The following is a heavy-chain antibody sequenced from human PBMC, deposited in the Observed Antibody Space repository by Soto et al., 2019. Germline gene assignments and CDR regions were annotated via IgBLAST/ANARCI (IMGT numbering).Heavy chain of an antibody. Sequence: QVQLVESGGGVVQPGRSLRLSCAASGFTFSSYGMHWVRQAPSKGLEWVAVIWYDGSNKYYADSVKGRFTISRDNSKNTLYLQMNSLRAEDTAVYYCARDWGGGYCSSTSCPGMDVWGQGTTVTVSS. J-gene: IGHJ6*02. V-gene: IGHV3-33*01. D-gene: IGHD2-2*01. CDR2: IWYDGSNK. CDR3: ARDWGGGYCSSTSCPGMDV. CDR1: GFTFSSYG.